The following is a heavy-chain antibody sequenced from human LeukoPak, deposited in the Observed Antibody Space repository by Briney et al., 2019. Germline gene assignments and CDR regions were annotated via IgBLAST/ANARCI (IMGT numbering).Heavy chain of an antibody. V-gene: IGHV3-23*01. D-gene: IGHD1-1*01. Sequence: GGSLRLSCAASGFTFSTYGMSWVRQAPGKGLEWVSVISDSGGSTNYADSVKGRFTISRDNSKNTLYLQMNSLRAEDTAVYYCAIRDNKHLHYFDHWGQGTLVTVSS. CDR3: AIRDNKHLHYFDH. J-gene: IGHJ4*02. CDR2: ISDSGGST. CDR1: GFTFSTYG.